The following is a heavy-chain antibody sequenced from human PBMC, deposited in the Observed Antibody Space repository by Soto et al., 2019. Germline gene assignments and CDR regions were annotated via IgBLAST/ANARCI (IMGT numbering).Heavy chain of an antibody. CDR1: GDSISSYY. J-gene: IGHJ5*02. V-gene: IGHV4-59*08. Sequence: QLQLQESGPGLVKPSETLSLTCTVSGDSISSYYWSWIRQPPGKGLEWIGYIYYSRSTNYNPSLKSRVXXSXDXXKNQFSLKLSSVTAADTAIYYCARRPHRSYNWFDPWGQGTLVTVSS. CDR2: IYYSRST. CDR3: ARRPHRSYNWFDP.